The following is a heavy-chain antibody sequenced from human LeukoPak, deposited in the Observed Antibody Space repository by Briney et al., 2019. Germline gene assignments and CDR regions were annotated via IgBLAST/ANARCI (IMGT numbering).Heavy chain of an antibody. CDR2: ISHSGST. CDR1: GGSFSGYY. Sequence: SETLSLTCAVYGGSFSGYYGSWIRQPPGKGLEWIREISHSGSTNYNPSLKSPVNKSVDTSKNQFSLKLSSVTAADTAVYYCARGIVVVPAAISPYYYYYGMDVWGQGATVTVSS. D-gene: IGHD2-2*01. J-gene: IGHJ6*01. CDR3: ARGIVVVPAAISPYYYYYGMDV. V-gene: IGHV4-34*01.